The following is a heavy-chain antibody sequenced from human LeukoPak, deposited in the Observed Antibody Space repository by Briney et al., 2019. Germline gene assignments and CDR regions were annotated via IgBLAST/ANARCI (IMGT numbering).Heavy chain of an antibody. CDR3: ASYDSSGYYADY. J-gene: IGHJ4*02. V-gene: IGHV1-69*04. Sequence: SVKVSCKASGGTFSSYAISWVRQAPGQGLEWMGRIIPILGIANYAQKFQGRVTITADKSTSTAYMELSSLRSEDTAAYYCASYDSSGYYADYWGQGTLVTVSS. D-gene: IGHD3-22*01. CDR2: IIPILGIA. CDR1: GGTFSSYA.